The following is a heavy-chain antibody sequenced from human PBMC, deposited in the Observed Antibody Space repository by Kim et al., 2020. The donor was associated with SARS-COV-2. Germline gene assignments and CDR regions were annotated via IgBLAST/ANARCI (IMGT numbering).Heavy chain of an antibody. CDR2: MNPKSGNT. CDR1: GYTFTDYD. CDR3: VRRLSIAAGRLMGY. V-gene: IGHV1-8*01. Sequence: ASVKVSCKASGYTFTDYDINWVRQATGQGLEWMGWMNPKSGNTGYAQKFQGRVTMIRDTSISTAYMELSSLRSEDTAVYYCVRRLSIAAGRLMGYWGQGTLVTVSS. D-gene: IGHD6-13*01. J-gene: IGHJ4*02.